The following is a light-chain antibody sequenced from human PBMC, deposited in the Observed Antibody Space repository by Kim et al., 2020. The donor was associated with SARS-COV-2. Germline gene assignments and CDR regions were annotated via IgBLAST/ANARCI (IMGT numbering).Light chain of an antibody. Sequence: SYELTQPPSVSVSQGQTASITCSGDKLGDKYACWYQQKPGQSPVLVIYQDTKRPSGIPERFSGSNSGNTATLTISGTQAMDEADYYCQAWDSRTYVVFGGGTQLTVL. CDR3: QAWDSRTYVV. CDR1: KLGDKY. V-gene: IGLV3-1*01. CDR2: QDT. J-gene: IGLJ2*01.